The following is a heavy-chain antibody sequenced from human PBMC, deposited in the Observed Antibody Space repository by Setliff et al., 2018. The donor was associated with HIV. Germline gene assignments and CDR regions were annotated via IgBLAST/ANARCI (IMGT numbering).Heavy chain of an antibody. CDR1: GFTFRSYT. V-gene: IGHV3-48*04. Sequence: GESLKISCAASGFTFRSYTMNWVRQAPGKGREWISYISSSGSSIYLANSVKGRFIISRDNAKNALYRQMNSLRAEDTAVYYCARDWGEHYDSSGFSSWGQGTLVTVS. J-gene: IGHJ5*02. CDR2: ISSSGSSI. D-gene: IGHD3-22*01. CDR3: ARDWGEHYDSSGFSS.